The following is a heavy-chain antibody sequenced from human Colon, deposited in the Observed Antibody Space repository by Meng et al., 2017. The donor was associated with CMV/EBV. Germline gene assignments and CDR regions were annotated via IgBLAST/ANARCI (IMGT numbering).Heavy chain of an antibody. Sequence: QLQLQASGPGLVKPSETLSLTCTVSGGSFINNTYFWGWIRQPPGKGLEYIGSVYYSGSTYYNPSLKSRVTISIDTSKNQFSLKLSSVTAADTAMYYCARVVLNFFDQWGQGTLITVSS. J-gene: IGHJ4*02. CDR1: GGSFINNTYF. CDR3: ARVVLNFFDQ. CDR2: VYYSGST. V-gene: IGHV4-39*07.